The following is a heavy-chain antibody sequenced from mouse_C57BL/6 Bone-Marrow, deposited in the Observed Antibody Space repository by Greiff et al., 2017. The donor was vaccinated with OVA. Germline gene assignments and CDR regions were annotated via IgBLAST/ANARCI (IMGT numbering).Heavy chain of an antibody. V-gene: IGHV5-4*01. CDR3: ARDDY. Sequence: EVQVVESGGGLVKPGGSLKLSCAASGFTFSSYAMSWVRQTPEKRLAWVATISDGGSYTYYPDNVKGRFTISRDNAKNNLYLQMSNLKSEDTAMYYCARDDYWGQGTTLTVSS. CDR2: ISDGGSYT. CDR1: GFTFSSYA. J-gene: IGHJ2*01.